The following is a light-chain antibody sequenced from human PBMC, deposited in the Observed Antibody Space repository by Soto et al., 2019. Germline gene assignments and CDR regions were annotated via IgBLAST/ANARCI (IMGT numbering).Light chain of an antibody. CDR3: QQDDNRLT. J-gene: IGKJ4*01. CDR2: DAS. V-gene: IGKV1-33*01. Sequence: DIQMTQSPSSLSASVGDRVTITCQASQDGRTCLNWYHQKPGQAPRLLIYDASNLETGVPSRFSGGGSGTDLSFPIGSLQPEDIGTYYCQQDDNRLTFEGGTKVEIK. CDR1: QDGRTC.